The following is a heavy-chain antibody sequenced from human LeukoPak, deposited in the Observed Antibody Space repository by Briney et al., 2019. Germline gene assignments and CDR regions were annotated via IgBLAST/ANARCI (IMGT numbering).Heavy chain of an antibody. CDR2: IIPIFGTA. CDR3: AATDCSSTSCSYYYYYMDV. J-gene: IGHJ6*03. Sequence: SVKVSCKASGYTFTSYGISWVRQAPGQGLEWMGGIIPIFGTANYAQKFQGRVTITADESTSTAYMELSSLRSEDTAVYYCAATDCSSTSCSYYYYYMDVWGKGTTVTVSS. D-gene: IGHD2-2*01. CDR1: GYTFTSYG. V-gene: IGHV1-69*13.